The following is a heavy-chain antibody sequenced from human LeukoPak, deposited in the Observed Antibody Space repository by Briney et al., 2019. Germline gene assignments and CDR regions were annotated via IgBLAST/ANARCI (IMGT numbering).Heavy chain of an antibody. D-gene: IGHD2-2*01. CDR1: GGTFSSYA. J-gene: IGHJ4*02. CDR2: IIPIFGTA. V-gene: IGHV1-69*01. Sequence: ASVKVSCKASGGTFSSYAISWVRQAPGQGLEWMGGIIPIFGTANYAQKFQGRVTITADESTSTAYMELSSLRSEDTAVYYCAREGVVPAALDYWGQGTLVIVSS. CDR3: AREGVVPAALDY.